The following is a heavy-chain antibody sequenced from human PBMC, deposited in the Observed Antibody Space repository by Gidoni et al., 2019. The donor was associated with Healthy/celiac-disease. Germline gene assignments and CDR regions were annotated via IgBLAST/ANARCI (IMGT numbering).Heavy chain of an antibody. CDR3: AHSEMATRTVYFDY. CDR2: IYWDDDK. CDR1: GFSLSTSGVG. J-gene: IGHJ4*02. V-gene: IGHV2-5*02. Sequence: QITLKASGPTLVKPTQTLTLTCPFSGFSLSTSGVGVGWIRQPPGKALEWLALIYWDDDKRYSPSLKSRLTITKDTSKNQVVLTMTNMDPVDTATYYCAHSEMATRTVYFDYWGQGTLVTVSS. D-gene: IGHD5-12*01.